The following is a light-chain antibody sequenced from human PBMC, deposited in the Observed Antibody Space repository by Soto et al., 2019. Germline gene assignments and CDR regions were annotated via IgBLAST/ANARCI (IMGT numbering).Light chain of an antibody. J-gene: IGLJ2*01. CDR3: CSYAGRDVV. Sequence: QSALTQPASVSGSPGQSITISCTGTSSDVGSYNLVSWYQQHPGKAPKLMIYEVSKRPSGVSNRFSGSKSGNTASLTISGLQTEGEADYYCCSYAGRDVVFGGGTKLTVL. V-gene: IGLV2-23*02. CDR2: EVS. CDR1: SSDVGSYNL.